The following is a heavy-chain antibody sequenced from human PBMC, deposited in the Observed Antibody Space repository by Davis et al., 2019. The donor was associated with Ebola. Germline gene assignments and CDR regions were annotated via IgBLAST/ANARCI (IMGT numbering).Heavy chain of an antibody. V-gene: IGHV3-7*01. D-gene: IGHD4-17*01. CDR1: GFTFSSYW. Sequence: PGGSLRLSCAASGFTFSSYWMSWVRQAPGKGLEWVANIKQDGSETYYVDSVKGRFTISRDNAKNSLYLQMNSLRAEDTAVYYCARDPPLYDYGDRDYYYDGMDVWGQGTTVTVSS. CDR2: IKQDGSET. J-gene: IGHJ6*02. CDR3: ARDPPLYDYGDRDYYYDGMDV.